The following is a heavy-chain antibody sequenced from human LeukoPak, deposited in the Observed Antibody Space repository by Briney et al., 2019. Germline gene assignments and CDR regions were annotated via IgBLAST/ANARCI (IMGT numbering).Heavy chain of an antibody. CDR2: ISGSGGGNDI. CDR3: GTHAGRTGSDD. D-gene: IGHD3/OR15-3a*01. V-gene: IGHV3-23*01. J-gene: IGHJ4*02. Sequence: GGSLRLSCAASGFTFSSYAMSWVRQAPGKGLEWVSAISGSGGGNDISYADSVKRRFTISRDNAKGSLYLQMNSLRAADTAVYYCGTHAGRTGSDDWGQGTLVTVSS. CDR1: GFTFSSYA.